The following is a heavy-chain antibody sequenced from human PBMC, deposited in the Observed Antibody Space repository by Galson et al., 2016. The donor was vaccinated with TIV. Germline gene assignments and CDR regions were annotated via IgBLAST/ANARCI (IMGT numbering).Heavy chain of an antibody. CDR3: ARDDFYGGDSFDL. CDR1: GFNFGDYA. V-gene: IGHV3-49*04. Sequence: SLRLSCASSGFNFGDYAMSWVRQAPGKRLEWVGFIRSKFYGGTTDYAASLKGRVTISRDDSKGIAYLQMISLKTEDTAVYFCARDDFYGGDSFDLWGQGTLVTVSS. J-gene: IGHJ4*02. D-gene: IGHD4-23*01. CDR2: IRSKFYGGTT.